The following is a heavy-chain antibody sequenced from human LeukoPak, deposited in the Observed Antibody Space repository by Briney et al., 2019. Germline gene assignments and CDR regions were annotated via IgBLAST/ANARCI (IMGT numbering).Heavy chain of an antibody. J-gene: IGHJ4*02. CDR3: AREGLDYGGNFYFDY. D-gene: IGHD4-23*01. CDR2: IIPIFGTP. CDR1: GGTFSNYA. Sequence: SVKVSCKASGGTFSNYAISWVRQAPGQGLEWMGGIIPIFGTPNYAQKFQGRITITTDESTSTAYMELSSLRSEDTAVYYCAREGLDYGGNFYFDYWGQGTLVTVSS. V-gene: IGHV1-69*05.